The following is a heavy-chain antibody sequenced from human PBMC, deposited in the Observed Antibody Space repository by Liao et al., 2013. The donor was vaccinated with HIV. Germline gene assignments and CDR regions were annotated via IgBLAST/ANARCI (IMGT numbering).Heavy chain of an antibody. J-gene: IGHJ4*02. CDR2: IYTGYVNHWDH. D-gene: IGHD1-26*01. CDR1: GDLIRRDNYY. CDR3: ARSMWGWXLLRPKRAFGY. Sequence: QVRLQESGPGLVKPSQTLSLTCTVSGDLIRRDNYYWTWIRQPAGKGLEWIGHIYTGYVNHWDHQLQPLLKSRVTISVDTSKNQFSLKLSSCDRADTAVYYCARSMWGWXLLRPKRAFGYWGQGTLVTVS. V-gene: IGHV4-61*02.